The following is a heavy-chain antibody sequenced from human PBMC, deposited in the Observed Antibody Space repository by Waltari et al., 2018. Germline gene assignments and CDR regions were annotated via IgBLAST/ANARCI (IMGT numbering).Heavy chain of an antibody. D-gene: IGHD3-16*01. V-gene: IGHV3-13*01. CDR3: ARAGGGYYGMDV. CDR2: IGTAGDT. Sequence: EVQLVESGGGLVQPGGSLRLSCAASGFTFSSYSMNWVRQAPGKGLEWVSAIGTAGDTYYPGSVKGRFTISRENAKNSLYLQMNSLRAGDTAVYYCARAGGGYYGMDVWGQGTTVTVSS. J-gene: IGHJ6*02. CDR1: GFTFSSYS.